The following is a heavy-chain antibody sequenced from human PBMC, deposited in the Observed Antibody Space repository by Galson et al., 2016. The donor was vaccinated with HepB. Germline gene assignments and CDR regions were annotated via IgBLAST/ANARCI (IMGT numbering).Heavy chain of an antibody. CDR3: ARGGSSDYIWGGYRRDY. J-gene: IGHJ4*02. CDR2: IYTSGST. V-gene: IGHV4-61*02. Sequence: TLSLTCTVSGGSISSGTYYWSWIRQPAGKGLEWIGRIYTSGSTNYNPSLKSRVTISVHTSKNQFSLRLTSVTAADTAVYYSARGGSSDYIWGGYRRDYWGQGTLVTVSS. D-gene: IGHD3-16*02. CDR1: GGSISSGTYY.